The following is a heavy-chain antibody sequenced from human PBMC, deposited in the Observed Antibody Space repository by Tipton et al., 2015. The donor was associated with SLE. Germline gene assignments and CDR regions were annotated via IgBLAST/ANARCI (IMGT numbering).Heavy chain of an antibody. CDR3: ARATSSSWYYYYYYGMDV. D-gene: IGHD6-13*01. J-gene: IGHJ6*02. CDR1: GYTFTSYD. Sequence: QLVQSGAEVKKPGASVKVSCKASGYTFTSYDINWVRQATGQGLEWMGWMNPNSGNTGYAQKFQGRVTMTRNTSISTAYMELSSLRSEDTAVYYCARATSSSWYYYYYYGMDVWGQGTTVTVSS. V-gene: IGHV1-8*01. CDR2: MNPNSGNT.